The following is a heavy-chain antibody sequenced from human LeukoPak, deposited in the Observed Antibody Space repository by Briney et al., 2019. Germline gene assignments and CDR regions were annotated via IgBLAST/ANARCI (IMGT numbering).Heavy chain of an antibody. D-gene: IGHD6-19*01. J-gene: IGHJ5*02. CDR1: GDSVSSNSAA. Sequence: PSQTLSLTCAISGDSVSSNSAAWNWIRQSPSRGLEWLGRTYYRSSWYNDYAASVKSRITISPDTSKNQFSLHLNSVTPEDTAVYYCARQGVRYKYRSGWLTYNWFDPWGQGTLVNVSS. CDR3: ARQGVRYKYRSGWLTYNWFDP. CDR2: TYYRSSWYN. V-gene: IGHV6-1*01.